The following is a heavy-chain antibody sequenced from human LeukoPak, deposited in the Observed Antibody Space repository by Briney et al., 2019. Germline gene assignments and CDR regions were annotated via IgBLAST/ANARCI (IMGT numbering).Heavy chain of an antibody. J-gene: IGHJ4*02. CDR3: ARGRWNSGSYHFDY. CDR2: INPIFGIA. CDR1: GGTFSRYA. V-gene: IGHV1-69*04. Sequence: GASVKVSCKASGGTFSRYAINWVRQAPGQGLEWMGRINPIFGIANYAQKFQGRVTITADKSTSTAYMELSSLRSEDTAMYYCARGRWNSGSYHFDYWGQGTLVTVSS. D-gene: IGHD1-26*01.